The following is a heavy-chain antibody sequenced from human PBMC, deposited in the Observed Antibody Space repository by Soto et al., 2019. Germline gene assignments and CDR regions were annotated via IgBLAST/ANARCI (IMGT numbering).Heavy chain of an antibody. Sequence: GASVKVSCKASGGTFSTYAITWVRQAPGQGLEWMGGIIPVVGTVNYAQKFQGRVTLTADKSTGTAYMELSSLRSEDTALYYCARDQHCSGGTCSYYYYGMDAWGQGTTVTVSS. V-gene: IGHV1-69*06. D-gene: IGHD2-15*01. CDR2: IIPVVGTV. CDR1: GGTFSTYA. CDR3: ARDQHCSGGTCSYYYYGMDA. J-gene: IGHJ6*02.